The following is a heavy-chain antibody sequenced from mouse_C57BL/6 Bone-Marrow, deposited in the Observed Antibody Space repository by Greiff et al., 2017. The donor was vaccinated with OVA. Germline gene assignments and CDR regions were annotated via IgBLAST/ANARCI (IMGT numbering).Heavy chain of an antibody. V-gene: IGHV6-6*01. J-gene: IGHJ4*01. CDR3: TRNYDGFYYYAMDY. CDR2: IRNKANNHAT. CDR1: GFTFSDAW. Sequence: EVQGVESGGGLVQPGGSMKLSCAASGFTFSDAWMDWVRQSPEKGLEWVAEIRNKANNHATYYAESVKGRFTISRDDSKSSVYLQMNSLRAEDTGIYYCTRNYDGFYYYAMDYWGQGTSVTVSS. D-gene: IGHD1-1*01.